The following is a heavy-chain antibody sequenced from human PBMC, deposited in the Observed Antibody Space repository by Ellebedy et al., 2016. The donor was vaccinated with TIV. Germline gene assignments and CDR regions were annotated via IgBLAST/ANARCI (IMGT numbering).Heavy chain of an antibody. Sequence: PGGSLRLSCVGSGFTFTNDWKTWVRHAPGKRLEWVANIQEEASYKYYADSVKGRLSSSRDNAKNSIYLQMSSLRVEDTAIYYCARALPGSGSTAYGLYVWGQGTTVTVSS. CDR1: GFTFTNDW. V-gene: IGHV3-7*03. D-gene: IGHD3-10*01. J-gene: IGHJ6*02. CDR3: ARALPGSGSTAYGLYV. CDR2: IQEEASYK.